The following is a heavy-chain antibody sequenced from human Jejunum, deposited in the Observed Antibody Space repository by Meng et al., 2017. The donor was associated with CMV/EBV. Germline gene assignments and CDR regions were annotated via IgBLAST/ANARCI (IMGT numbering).Heavy chain of an antibody. Sequence: CNCTRQNPGKGLGWLGHVHDSGSTLHNPSHESRLTVSLNKSKNHFSLALTSVAAADTAIYCCAGDSSLYHFGSGKYGYYGMDVWGQGTTVTVSS. V-gene: IGHV4-31*02. CDR2: VHDSGST. D-gene: IGHD3-10*01. J-gene: IGHJ6*02. CDR3: AGDSSLYHFGSGKYGYYGMDV.